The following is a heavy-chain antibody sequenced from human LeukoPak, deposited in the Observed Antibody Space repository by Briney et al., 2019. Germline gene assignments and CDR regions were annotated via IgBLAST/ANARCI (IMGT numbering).Heavy chain of an antibody. CDR2: ISAYNGNT. CDR1: GYRFTGYF. D-gene: IGHD4-17*01. Sequence: ASVKVSCKASGYRFTGYFMHWVRQAPGQGLEWMGWISAYNGNTNYAQKLQGRVTMTTDTSTSTAYMELRSLRSDDTAVYYCARDRGDYLDYWGQGTLVTVSS. V-gene: IGHV1-18*04. CDR3: ARDRGDYLDY. J-gene: IGHJ4*02.